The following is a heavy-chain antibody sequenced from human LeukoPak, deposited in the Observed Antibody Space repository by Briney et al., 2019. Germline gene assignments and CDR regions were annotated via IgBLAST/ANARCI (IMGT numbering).Heavy chain of an antibody. V-gene: IGHV4-61*02. CDR2: IHNSGGT. CDR3: ARNGYGSGSSW. J-gene: IGHJ4*02. Sequence: SETLSLTCTVPGASISSGSSYWSWIRQPAGEGLEWIGRIHNSGGTIYNPSLNSRVTISVDTSKNQVSLKLTSVTAADTAVYYCARNGYGSGSSWWGQGTLVTVSS. D-gene: IGHD3-10*01. CDR1: GASISSGSSY.